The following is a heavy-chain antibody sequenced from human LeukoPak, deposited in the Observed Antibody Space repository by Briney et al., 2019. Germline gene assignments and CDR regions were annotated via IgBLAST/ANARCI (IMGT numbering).Heavy chain of an antibody. CDR2: ISTYNGNT. CDR3: ARTNYYDGSGAYFDY. V-gene: IGHV1-18*01. D-gene: IGHD3-22*01. Sequence: ASVNVSCKASGYSFSTYSLTWVRQSPGQGLEWMGWISTYNGNTNYAKKLQGRVTMTTDTSTSTAYMDLRSLRSDDTAVYYCARTNYYDGSGAYFDYWGQGTLVTVSS. J-gene: IGHJ4*02. CDR1: GYSFSTYS.